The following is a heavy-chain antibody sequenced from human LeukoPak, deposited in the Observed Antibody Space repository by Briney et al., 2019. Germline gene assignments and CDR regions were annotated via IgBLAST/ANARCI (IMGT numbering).Heavy chain of an antibody. J-gene: IGHJ4*02. V-gene: IGHV3-11*01. CDR2: ISSSGSTI. CDR3: ARGKYSFDY. Sequence: GGSLRLSCAASGLTFSDSYMSWIRQAPGKGREYISYISSSGSTIYYADSVRGRFTLSRDNAKNSLSLEMNSLRAEDTAVYYCARGKYSFDYWGQGTLVTVSS. CDR1: GLTFSDSY.